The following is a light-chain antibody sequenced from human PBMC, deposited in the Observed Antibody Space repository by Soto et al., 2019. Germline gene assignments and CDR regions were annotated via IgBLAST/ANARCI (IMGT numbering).Light chain of an antibody. Sequence: EIVMTQSPATLSVSPGERATLSCRASQSISSNLAWYQHKPGQTPRLLMYGASTRATGIPARFSGSGSGTEFTLTISSLQSEDFAVYYCQHYNKLPNTFGQGTKVEFK. CDR1: QSISSN. CDR3: QHYNKLPNT. V-gene: IGKV3-15*01. CDR2: GAS. J-gene: IGKJ1*01.